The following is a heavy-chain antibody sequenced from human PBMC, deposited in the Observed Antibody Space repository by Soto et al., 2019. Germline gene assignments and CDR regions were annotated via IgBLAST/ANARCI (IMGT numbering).Heavy chain of an antibody. CDR3: AKDGAAAGPDVIFDY. CDR2: ISWNIGSI. Sequence: EVQLVESGGGLVQPGRSLRLSCAASGFTFDDYAMHWVRQAPGKGLEWVSGISWNIGSIGYADSVKGRFTISRDNAKNSLYLQMNSLRAEDTALYYCAKDGAAAGPDVIFDYWGQGTLVTVSS. D-gene: IGHD6-13*01. V-gene: IGHV3-9*01. J-gene: IGHJ4*02. CDR1: GFTFDDYA.